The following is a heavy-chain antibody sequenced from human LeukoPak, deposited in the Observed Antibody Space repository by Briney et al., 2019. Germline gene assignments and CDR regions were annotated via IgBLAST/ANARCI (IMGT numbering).Heavy chain of an antibody. CDR3: AKDRIPDSGYDIDY. V-gene: IGHV3-23*03. CDR1: GFTFSGYG. Sequence: GGSLRLSCAASGFTFSGYGMYSVRQAPRKGLEWVAGIYGGGGVIKYADSVKGRFTISRDNSENILYLQMDSLRVEDTAMYYCAKDRIPDSGYDIDYWGQGTLVTVSS. D-gene: IGHD5-12*01. J-gene: IGHJ4*02. CDR2: IYGGGGVI.